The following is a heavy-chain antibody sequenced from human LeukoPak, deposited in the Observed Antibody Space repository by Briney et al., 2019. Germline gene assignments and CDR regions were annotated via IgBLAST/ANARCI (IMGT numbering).Heavy chain of an antibody. V-gene: IGHV4-4*07. J-gene: IGHJ4*02. D-gene: IGHD3-16*01. CDR2: IYTSGST. CDR1: GGSISSYY. CDR3: ARGGQRPLFDY. Sequence: ASETLSLTCTVFGGSISSYYWSWIRQPAGKGLEWIGRIYTSGSTNYNPSLKSRVTMSVDTSKNQFSLKLSSVTAADTAVYYCARGGQRPLFDYWGQGTLVTVSS.